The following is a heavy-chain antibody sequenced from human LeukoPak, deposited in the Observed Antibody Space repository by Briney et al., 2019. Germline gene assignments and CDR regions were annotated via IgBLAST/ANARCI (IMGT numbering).Heavy chain of an antibody. CDR3: AKGANIAVAFAEYFQH. Sequence: GGSLRLSCAASGFTFSSYGMHWVRQAPGKGLEWVSAISGSGGSTYYADSVKGRFTISRDNSKNTLYLQMNSLRAEDTAVYYCAKGANIAVAFAEYFQHWGQGTLVTVSS. V-gene: IGHV3-23*01. CDR2: ISGSGGST. D-gene: IGHD6-19*01. CDR1: GFTFSSYG. J-gene: IGHJ1*01.